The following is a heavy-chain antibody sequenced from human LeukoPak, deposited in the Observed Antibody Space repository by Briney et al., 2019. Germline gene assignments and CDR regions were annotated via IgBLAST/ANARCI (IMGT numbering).Heavy chain of an antibody. V-gene: IGHV4-4*07. J-gene: IGHJ5*02. CDR2: IYTSGST. Sequence: PSETLSLTCTVSGGSISSYYWSWIRQPAGKGLEWIGRIYTSGSTNYNPSLKSRVTMSVDTSKNQFSLKLSSVTAADTAVYYCARDQPDYYDSSGYNWFDPWGQGTLVTVSS. CDR3: ARDQPDYYDSSGYNWFDP. CDR1: GGSISSYY. D-gene: IGHD3-22*01.